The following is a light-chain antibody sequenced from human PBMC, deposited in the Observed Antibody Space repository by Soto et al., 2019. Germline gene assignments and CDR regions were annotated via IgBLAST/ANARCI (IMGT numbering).Light chain of an antibody. CDR1: SSDVGAYNY. Sequence: QSALTQPASVSGSPGQSITISCAGTSSDVGAYNYVSWFQQHPGKVPKLIIYDVSDRPSGVSDRFSGSKSGNTASLTISGLQAEDEADYYCGSYTTSNTMIFGGGTKVTV. J-gene: IGLJ2*01. CDR3: GSYTTSNTMI. V-gene: IGLV2-14*01. CDR2: DVS.